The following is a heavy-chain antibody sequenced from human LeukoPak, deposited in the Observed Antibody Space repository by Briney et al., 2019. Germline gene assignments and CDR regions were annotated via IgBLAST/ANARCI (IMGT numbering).Heavy chain of an antibody. CDR3: ATDGPSPAAISIQLDY. J-gene: IGHJ4*02. V-gene: IGHV1-24*01. Sequence: ASVKVSCKASGGTFSSYAISWVRQAPGKGLEWMGGFDPEDGETIYEQKFQGRVTMTEDTSTDTAYMELSSLRSEDTAVYYCATDGPSPAAISIQLDYWGQGTLVTVSS. CDR2: FDPEDGET. CDR1: GGTFSSYA. D-gene: IGHD2-2*01.